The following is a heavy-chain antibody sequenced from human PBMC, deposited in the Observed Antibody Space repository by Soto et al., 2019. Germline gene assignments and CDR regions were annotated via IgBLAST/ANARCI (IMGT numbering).Heavy chain of an antibody. CDR3: ARLGRRAPYYFDY. CDR1: GFTFSSYW. Sequence: GGSLRLSCAASGFTFSSYWMSWVRQAPGKGLEWVANIKQDGSEKYYVDSVKGRFTISRDNAKNSLYLQMNSLRAEDTAVYYCARLGRRAPYYFDYWGQGTLVTVSS. CDR2: IKQDGSEK. V-gene: IGHV3-7*01. J-gene: IGHJ4*02.